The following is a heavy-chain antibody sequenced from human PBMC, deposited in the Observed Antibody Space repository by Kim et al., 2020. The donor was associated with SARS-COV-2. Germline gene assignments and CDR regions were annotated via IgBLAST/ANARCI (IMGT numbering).Heavy chain of an antibody. Sequence: SVKVSCKASGGTFSSYAISWVRQAPGQGLEWMGRIIPILGIANYAQKFQGRVTITADKSTSTAYMELSSLRSEDTAVYYCARDREAQPGHFDYWGQGTLVTVSS. J-gene: IGHJ4*02. CDR3: ARDREAQPGHFDY. CDR1: GGTFSSYA. V-gene: IGHV1-69*04. D-gene: IGHD1-26*01. CDR2: IIPILGIA.